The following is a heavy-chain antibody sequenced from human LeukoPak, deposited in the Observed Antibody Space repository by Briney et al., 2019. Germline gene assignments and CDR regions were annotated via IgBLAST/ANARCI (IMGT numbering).Heavy chain of an antibody. CDR1: GGSIGSYY. CDR2: IYTSGST. J-gene: IGHJ5*02. D-gene: IGHD2-21*01. Sequence: SETLSLTCTVSGGSIGSYYWSWIRQPAGKGLEWIGRIYTSGSTNYNPSLKSRVTMSVDTSKNQFSLKLSSVTAADTAVYYCARDYSEGDWFDPWGQGTLVTVSS. CDR3: ARDYSEGDWFDP. V-gene: IGHV4-4*07.